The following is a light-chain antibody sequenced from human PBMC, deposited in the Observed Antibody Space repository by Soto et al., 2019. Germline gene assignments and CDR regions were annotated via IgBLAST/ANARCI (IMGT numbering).Light chain of an antibody. V-gene: IGLV2-23*01. CDR3: CSYAGSSTVV. Sequence: QSVLTQPASVSGSPGQSITISCSGSSSDIGGYTLVSWYQQSPGKAPKLVIYEGIKRPSGISTRFSGSKSGNTASLTISGLQAEDEANYYCCSYAGSSTVVFGGGTKLTVL. CDR1: SSDIGGYTL. CDR2: EGI. J-gene: IGLJ3*02.